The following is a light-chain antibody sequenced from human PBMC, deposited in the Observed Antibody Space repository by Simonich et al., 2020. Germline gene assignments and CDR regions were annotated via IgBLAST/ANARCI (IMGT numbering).Light chain of an antibody. CDR1: SSNIGAGYD. J-gene: IGLJ2*01. Sequence: QSVLTQPPSVSGAPGQRVTISCTGSSSNIGAGYDVHWYQQLPGTAPKLLIYGNSNRPSGFPERFSGSKSGTSASLAITGLQAEDEADYYCQSYDSSLSGSVFGGGTKLTVL. CDR2: GNS. CDR3: QSYDSSLSGSV. V-gene: IGLV1-40*01.